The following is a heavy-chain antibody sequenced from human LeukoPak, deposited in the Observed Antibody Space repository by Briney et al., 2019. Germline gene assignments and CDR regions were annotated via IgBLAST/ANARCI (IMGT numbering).Heavy chain of an antibody. CDR2: ISVTVSST. V-gene: IGHV3-23*01. CDR1: GFTFSSYA. J-gene: IGHJ3*01. CDR3: ARRTFPNDAFDV. D-gene: IGHD1-7*01. Sequence: PGGSLRLSCAASGFTFSSYAMSWVRQAPGKGLEWVSTISVTVSSTYYADSVKGRFTISRDNPKRSLYLQMNSLRAEDTAVYYCARRTFPNDAFDVWGQGTVVTVSS.